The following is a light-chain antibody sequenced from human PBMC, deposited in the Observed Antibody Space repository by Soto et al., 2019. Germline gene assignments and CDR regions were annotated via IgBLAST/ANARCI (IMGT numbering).Light chain of an antibody. CDR1: QSVSSY. J-gene: IGKJ1*01. CDR2: DAS. CDR3: QQRSNWT. V-gene: IGKV3-11*01. Sequence: EIVLTQSPATLSLSPGERATLSCRASQSVSSYLAWYHQKPGQAPRLLIYDASNRATGIPARFSGSGSGTDFTLTISSLEPEDFAVYYCQQRSNWTFGQGTKVDIK.